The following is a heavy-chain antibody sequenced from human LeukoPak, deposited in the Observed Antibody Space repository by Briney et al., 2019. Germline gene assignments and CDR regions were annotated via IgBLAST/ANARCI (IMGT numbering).Heavy chain of an antibody. CDR2: ISSSGST. V-gene: IGHV4-61*02. Sequence: SETLSLTCTVSGDSISSGDYYWSWIRQPAGKGLEWIGRISSSGSTNYNPSLKSRVTISVDTSKNQFSLKLSSVTAADTAVYYCARGLGNDGIFDYWGQGTLVTDSS. D-gene: IGHD1-1*01. J-gene: IGHJ4*02. CDR1: GDSISSGDYY. CDR3: ARGLGNDGIFDY.